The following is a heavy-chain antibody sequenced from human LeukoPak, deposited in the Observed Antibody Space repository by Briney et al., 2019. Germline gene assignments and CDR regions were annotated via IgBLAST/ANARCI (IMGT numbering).Heavy chain of an antibody. CDR3: ARRAVLGYCSSTSCSPWSNYYYGMDV. CDR1: GFTFSDYY. Sequence: PGGSLRLSCAASGFTFSDYYMSWIRQAPGKGLEWVSYISSSGSTIYYADSVKGRFTISRDNAKNSLYLQMNSLRAEDTAVYYCARRAVLGYCSSTSCSPWSNYYYGMDVWGQGTTVTVSS. D-gene: IGHD2-2*01. CDR2: ISSSGSTI. V-gene: IGHV3-11*01. J-gene: IGHJ6*02.